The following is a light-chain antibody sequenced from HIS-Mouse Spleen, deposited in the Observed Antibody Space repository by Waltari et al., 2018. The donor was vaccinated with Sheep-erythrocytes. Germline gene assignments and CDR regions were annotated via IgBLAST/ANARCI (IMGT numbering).Light chain of an antibody. V-gene: IGLV2-23*01. CDR2: EGS. CDR3: CSYAGSSTPWV. J-gene: IGLJ3*02. Sequence: QSALTQPASVSESPGQSITISCTGTSSDVGSYNLVSWYQQHPGKAPKLMIYEGSKRPSGVANRFSGSKSGNTASLTISGLQAEDEADYYCCSYAGSSTPWVFGGGTKLTVL. CDR1: SSDVGSYNL.